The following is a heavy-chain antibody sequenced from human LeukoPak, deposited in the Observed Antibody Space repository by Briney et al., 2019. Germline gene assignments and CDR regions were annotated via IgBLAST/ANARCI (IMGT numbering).Heavy chain of an antibody. CDR1: GGTFSSYA. D-gene: IGHD3-10*01. Sequence: ASVKVSCKASGGTFSSYAISWVRQAPGQGLEWMGRIIPILGIANYAQKFQGRVTITADKSTSTAYMELSSLRSEDTAVYYCARSRGSALDYFDYWGQGTLVTVSS. V-gene: IGHV1-69*04. CDR2: IIPILGIA. CDR3: ARSRGSALDYFDY. J-gene: IGHJ4*02.